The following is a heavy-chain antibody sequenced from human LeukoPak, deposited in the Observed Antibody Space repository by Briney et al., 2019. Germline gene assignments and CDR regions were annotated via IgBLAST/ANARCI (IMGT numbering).Heavy chain of an antibody. V-gene: IGHV1-69*01. Sequence: SVKVSCKASGGTFSSYAISWVRQAPGQGLEWMGGIIPIFGTANYAQKFQGRVTITADESTSTAYMELRSLRSDDTAVYYCARGYSYGYFLDTKLDPWGQGTLVTVSS. CDR2: IIPIFGTA. J-gene: IGHJ5*02. D-gene: IGHD5-18*01. CDR3: ARGYSYGYFLDTKLDP. CDR1: GGTFSSYA.